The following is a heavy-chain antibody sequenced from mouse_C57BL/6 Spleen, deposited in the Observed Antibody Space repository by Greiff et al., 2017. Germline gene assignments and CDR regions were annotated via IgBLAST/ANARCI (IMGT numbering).Heavy chain of an antibody. CDR1: GYAFTNYL. CDR2: INPGSGGT. Sequence: VKLQESGAELVRPGTSVKVSCKASGYAFTNYLIEWVKQRPGQGLEWIGVINPGSGGTNYNEKFKGKETLTADKSSSTAYMQLSSLTSEDSAVYFCARTYFDVWGTGTTVTVSS. J-gene: IGHJ1*03. CDR3: ARTYFDV. V-gene: IGHV1-54*01.